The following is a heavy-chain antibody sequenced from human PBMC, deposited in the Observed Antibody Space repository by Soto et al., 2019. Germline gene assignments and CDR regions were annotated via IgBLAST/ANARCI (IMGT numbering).Heavy chain of an antibody. CDR3: AKAGVPARTRGYFFDY. J-gene: IGHJ4*01. Sequence: EVQLLESGGGLIQPGGSLRLSCVASGFTFSDYAMSWVRQAPGKWLELVSGISGSGISSHTADSVKGRFTISRDNSKNTLNLQMSSLRVEDTAVYFCAKAGVPARTRGYFFDYWGHGPLVTVSS. CDR2: ISGSGISS. V-gene: IGHV3-23*01. D-gene: IGHD2-2*01. CDR1: GFTFSDYA.